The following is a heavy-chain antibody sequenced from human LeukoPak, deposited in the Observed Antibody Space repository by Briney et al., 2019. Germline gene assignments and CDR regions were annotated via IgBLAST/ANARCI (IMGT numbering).Heavy chain of an antibody. CDR1: GFTFSSYG. Sequence: GGSLRLSCAASGFTFSSYGMSWVRQAPGKGLEWVSAISGSGGSTYYADSVKGRFTISRDNSKNTLYLQMNSLRAEDTAVYYCAKGRVVRGVIFPKGFDYWGQGTLVTVSS. CDR2: ISGSGGST. CDR3: AKGRVVRGVIFPKGFDY. J-gene: IGHJ4*02. V-gene: IGHV3-23*01. D-gene: IGHD3-10*01.